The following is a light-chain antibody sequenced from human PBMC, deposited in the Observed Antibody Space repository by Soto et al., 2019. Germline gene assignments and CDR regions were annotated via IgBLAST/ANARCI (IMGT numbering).Light chain of an antibody. CDR2: DAS. J-gene: IGKJ3*01. CDR3: QQRSNGLFT. CDR1: QSVSSY. V-gene: IGKV3-11*01. Sequence: EIVLTQSPATLSLSPGERATLSCRASQSVSSYLAWYQQKPGQAPRLLIYDASSRATGIPARFSGSGSVTDFTLTISSLEPEDFAVYYCQQRSNGLFTFGPGTKVDIK.